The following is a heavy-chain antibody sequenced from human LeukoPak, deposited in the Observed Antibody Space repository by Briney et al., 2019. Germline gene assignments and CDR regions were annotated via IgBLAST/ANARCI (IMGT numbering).Heavy chain of an antibody. CDR3: AKRRPYCGGDCYGNYFDY. CDR2: ISGSGGST. CDR1: GFTFSSYA. D-gene: IGHD2-21*02. J-gene: IGHJ4*02. V-gene: IGHV3-23*01. Sequence: GGSLRLPCAASGFTFSSYAMSWVRQAPGKGLEWVSAISGSGGSTYYADSVKGRFTISRDNSKNTLYLQMNSLRAEDTAVYYCAKRRPYCGGDCYGNYFDYWGQGTLVTVSS.